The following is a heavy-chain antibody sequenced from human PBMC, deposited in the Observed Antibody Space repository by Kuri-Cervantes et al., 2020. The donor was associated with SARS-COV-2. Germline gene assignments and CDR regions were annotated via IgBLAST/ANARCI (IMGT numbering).Heavy chain of an antibody. CDR2: ISYDGSNK. V-gene: IGHV3-30*01. J-gene: IGHJ3*01. D-gene: IGHD5-12*01. CDR1: GFTFSSYA. CDR3: ARDDYDYFNDAFDY. Sequence: GGSLRLSCAASGFTFSSYAIHWVRQAPGKGLEWVAVISYDGSNKYYADSVKGRFTISRDNSKNTLYLQMNSLRAEDTAVYYCARDDYDYFNDAFDYWGQGTMVTVSS.